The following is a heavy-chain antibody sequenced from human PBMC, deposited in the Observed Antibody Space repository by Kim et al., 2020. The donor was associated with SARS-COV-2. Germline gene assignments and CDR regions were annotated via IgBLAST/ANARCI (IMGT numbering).Heavy chain of an antibody. CDR3: ARSDIPYGYHADY. V-gene: IGHV5-51*01. D-gene: IGHD5-18*01. Sequence: YSPSFRGKVTISADKSISTAYLQGSSLKASDTAMYYCARSDIPYGYHADYWGQGTLVTVSS. J-gene: IGHJ4*02.